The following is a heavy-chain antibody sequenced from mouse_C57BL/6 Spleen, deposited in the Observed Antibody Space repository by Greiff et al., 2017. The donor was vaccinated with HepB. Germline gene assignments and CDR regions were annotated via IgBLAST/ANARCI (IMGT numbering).Heavy chain of an antibody. J-gene: IGHJ1*03. V-gene: IGHV1-53*01. CDR3: ATSDGNLRGYFDV. Sequence: QVQLQQPGTELVKPGASVKLSCKASGYTFTSYWMHWVKQRPGQGLEWIGNINPSNGGTNYNEKFKSKATLTVDKPSSTAYMQLSSLTYEDSAVYYCATSDGNLRGYFDVWGTGTTVTVSS. CDR1: GYTFTSYW. D-gene: IGHD1-1*01. CDR2: INPSNGGT.